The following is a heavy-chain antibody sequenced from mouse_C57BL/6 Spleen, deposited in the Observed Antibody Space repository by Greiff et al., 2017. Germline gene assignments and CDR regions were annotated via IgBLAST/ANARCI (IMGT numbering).Heavy chain of an antibody. CDR2: ISYDGSN. J-gene: IGHJ3*01. CDR1: GYSITSGYY. V-gene: IGHV3-6*01. D-gene: IGHD1-1*01. CDR3: ASYYYGSSSFAY. Sequence: DVKLQESGPGLVKPSQSLSLTCSVTGYSITSGYYWNWIRQFPGNKLEWMGYISYDGSNNYNPSLKNRISITRDTSKNQFFLKLNSVTTEDTATYYCASYYYGSSSFAYWGQGTLVTVSA.